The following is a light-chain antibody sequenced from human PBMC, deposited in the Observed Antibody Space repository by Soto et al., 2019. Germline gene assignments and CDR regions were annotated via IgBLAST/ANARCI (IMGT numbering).Light chain of an antibody. V-gene: IGKV3-11*01. J-gene: IGKJ4*01. Sequence: EVVLRHSTATLSLSPGERATLSCRASQSVTKYLAWYQQKPGQALRLLMYDVSKRATGIPARFSGSGSGTDFTLTISTLEPEDFAVYYCHQRSHWPLTFGGGTKLEIQ. CDR3: HQRSHWPLT. CDR1: QSVTKY. CDR2: DVS.